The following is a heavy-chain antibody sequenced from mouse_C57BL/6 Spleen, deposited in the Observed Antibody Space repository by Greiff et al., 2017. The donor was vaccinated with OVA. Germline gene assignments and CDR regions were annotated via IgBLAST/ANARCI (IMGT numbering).Heavy chain of an antibody. J-gene: IGHJ2*01. CDR3: ARVGSYYFDY. CDR1: GYTFTSYG. D-gene: IGHD4-1*01. V-gene: IGHV1-81*01. CDR2: IYPISGNT. Sequence: QVQLKESGAELARPGASVKLSCKASGYTFTSYGISWVKQRTGQGLEWIGEIYPISGNTYYNEKLKGKAKLPADKSSSTVYMELRSLTSEDSAVYFCARVGSYYFDYWGQGTTLTVSS.